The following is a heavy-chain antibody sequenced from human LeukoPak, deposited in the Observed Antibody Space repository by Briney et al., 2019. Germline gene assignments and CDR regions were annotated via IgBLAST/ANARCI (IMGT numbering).Heavy chain of an antibody. CDR1: GFTFDDYG. V-gene: IGHV3-20*01. Sequence: GGSLRLSCAASGFTFDDYGMSWVRQAPGKGLEWVSGINWNGGSTGYADSVKGRFTISRENAKNSLYLQMNSLRAEDTALYHCARVAGGRVAARPFDYWGQGTLVTVSS. CDR2: INWNGGST. J-gene: IGHJ4*02. D-gene: IGHD6-6*01. CDR3: ARVAGGRVAARPFDY.